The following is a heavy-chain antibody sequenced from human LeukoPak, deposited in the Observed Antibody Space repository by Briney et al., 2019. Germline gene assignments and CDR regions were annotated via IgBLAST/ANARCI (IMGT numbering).Heavy chain of an antibody. CDR3: AREGLNAFDI. J-gene: IGHJ3*02. CDR1: GGSISSYY. Sequence: PSETLSLTCTVSGGSISSYYWSWIRQPPGKGLEWIGYIYYSGSTNYNPSLKSRVTISVDTSKNQFSLKLSSVTAADTAVYYRAREGLNAFDIWGQGQWSPSLQ. CDR2: IYYSGST. V-gene: IGHV4-59*01. D-gene: IGHD3-22*01.